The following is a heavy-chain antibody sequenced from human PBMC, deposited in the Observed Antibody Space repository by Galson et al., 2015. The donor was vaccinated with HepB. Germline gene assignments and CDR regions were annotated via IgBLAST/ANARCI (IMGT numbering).Heavy chain of an antibody. J-gene: IGHJ6*02. CDR1: GYTFTSYY. V-gene: IGHV1-46*01. D-gene: IGHD3-10*01. CDR3: ARDQGVRGVKDYYGMDV. CDR2: INPSGGST. Sequence: SVKVSCKASGYTFTSYYMHWVRQAPGQGLEWMGIINPSGGSTSYAQKFQGRVTMTRDTSTSTVYMELSSLRSEDTAVYYCARDQGVRGVKDYYGMDVWGQGTTVTVSS.